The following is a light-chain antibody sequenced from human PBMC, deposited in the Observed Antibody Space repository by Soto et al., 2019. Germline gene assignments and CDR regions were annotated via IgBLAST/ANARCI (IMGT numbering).Light chain of an antibody. J-gene: IGKJ1*01. V-gene: IGKV1-6*01. CDR2: AAS. CDR3: LQDYRYPWT. CDR1: HDIRDD. Sequence: AIPMTQSPSSLSASVGDRVTILCRASHDIRDDLGWYQQKPGKAPKLLIYAASILQSGVPLRFSGSGSGTNFTLSITSLQPEDSASYYCLQDYRYPWTFGQGTKVEIK.